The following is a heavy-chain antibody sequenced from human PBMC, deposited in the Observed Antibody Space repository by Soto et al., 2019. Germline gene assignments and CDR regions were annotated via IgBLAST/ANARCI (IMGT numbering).Heavy chain of an antibody. Sequence: GGSLRLSCAASGFSFSRYAMKWVRQAPGEGLEWVAVITSDGSIKYYADSVNGRYAISRDNSNNTLFLQLNSLRAEDTAVYYCARDRLFATPTSNYNYDMDVWGQGTTVTVSS. CDR3: ARDRLFATPTSNYNYDMDV. D-gene: IGHD2-15*01. V-gene: IGHV3-30*09. CDR2: ITSDGSIK. J-gene: IGHJ6*02. CDR1: GFSFSRYA.